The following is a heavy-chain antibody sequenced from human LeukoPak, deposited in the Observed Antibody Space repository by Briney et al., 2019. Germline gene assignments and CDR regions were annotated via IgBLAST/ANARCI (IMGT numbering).Heavy chain of an antibody. Sequence: PGGSPRLSCAASGFTFSSYAMSWVRQAPGKGLEWVSAISGSGGSTYYADSVKGRFTISRDNSKNTLYLQMNSLRAEDTAVYYCAKVNCSSTSCYRGAFDIWGQGTMVTVSS. D-gene: IGHD2-2*02. CDR1: GFTFSSYA. CDR3: AKVNCSSTSCYRGAFDI. V-gene: IGHV3-23*01. J-gene: IGHJ3*02. CDR2: ISGSGGST.